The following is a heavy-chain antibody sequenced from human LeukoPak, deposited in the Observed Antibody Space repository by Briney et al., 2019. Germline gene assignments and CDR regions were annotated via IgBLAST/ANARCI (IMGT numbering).Heavy chain of an antibody. CDR3: ASSTGCSSTSCYIPEYFQH. CDR1: GYTFTSYY. Sequence: ASVKVSCKASGYTFTSYYMHWVRQAPGQGLEWMGIINPSGGSTSYAQKFQGRVTMTRDTSTSTAYMELRSLRSDDTAVYYCASSTGCSSTSCYIPEYFQHWGQGTLVTVSS. CDR2: INPSGGST. V-gene: IGHV1-46*01. D-gene: IGHD2-2*02. J-gene: IGHJ1*01.